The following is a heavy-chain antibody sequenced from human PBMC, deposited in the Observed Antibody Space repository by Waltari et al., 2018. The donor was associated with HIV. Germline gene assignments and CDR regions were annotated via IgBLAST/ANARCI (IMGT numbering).Heavy chain of an antibody. CDR3: AGAAAGLDY. V-gene: IGHV1-2*06. J-gene: IGHJ4*02. D-gene: IGHD6-13*01. CDR2: INPNSGYT. CDR1: GGPITAYF. Sequence: VQLVQSGAEAKQPGASVTVSCKASGGPITAYFLHWVRQAPGQGLEWMGRINPNSGYTNYAQKFRGRVTMTRDTSTITVYMELSSLISDDTAVYFCAGAAAGLDYWGQGTLVTVSS.